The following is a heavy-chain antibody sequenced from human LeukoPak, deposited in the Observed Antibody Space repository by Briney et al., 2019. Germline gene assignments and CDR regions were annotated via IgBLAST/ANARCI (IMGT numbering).Heavy chain of an antibody. V-gene: IGHV1-2*02. CDR2: INPNSGGT. D-gene: IGHD3-22*01. J-gene: IGHJ3*02. Sequence: ASVKVSCKASGYTFTCYYMHWVRQAPGQGLEWMGWINPNSGGTNYAQKFQGRVTMTRDTSISTAYMELSRLRSDDTAVYYCARDPYYYDSSGYSSSDAFDIWGQGTMVTVSS. CDR1: GYTFTCYY. CDR3: ARDPYYYDSSGYSSSDAFDI.